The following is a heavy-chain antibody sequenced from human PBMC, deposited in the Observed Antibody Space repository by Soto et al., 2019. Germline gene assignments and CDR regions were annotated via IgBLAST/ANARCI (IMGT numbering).Heavy chain of an antibody. CDR2: INPATGAA. Sequence: QLHLVQSGAVVKKPGASVTVSCSASGYPVTAYYMHWVRQAPGRGLEWMGGINPATGAAKYTQTFQGRVTMTRDTSTSTVFMELAGLTSEDTAVFYLGRGGGVGVAGSAAFDMWGQGTLVTVSS. CDR1: GYPVTAYY. J-gene: IGHJ3*02. CDR3: GRGGGVGVAGSAAFDM. V-gene: IGHV1-2*02. D-gene: IGHD3-3*01.